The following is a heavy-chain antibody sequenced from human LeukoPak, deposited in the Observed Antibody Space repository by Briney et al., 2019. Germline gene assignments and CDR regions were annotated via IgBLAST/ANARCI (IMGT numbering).Heavy chain of an antibody. CDR1: GYTFTSYG. CDR3: ARDYRGCSSTSCYHRLDWFDP. J-gene: IGHJ5*02. Sequence: ASVKVSCKASGYTFTSYGISWVRQAPGQGLEWMGWISAYNGNTNYAQKLQGRVTMTTDTSTSTASMELRSLRSDDTAVYYCARDYRGCSSTSCYHRLDWFDPWGQGTLVTVSS. V-gene: IGHV1-18*01. D-gene: IGHD2-2*01. CDR2: ISAYNGNT.